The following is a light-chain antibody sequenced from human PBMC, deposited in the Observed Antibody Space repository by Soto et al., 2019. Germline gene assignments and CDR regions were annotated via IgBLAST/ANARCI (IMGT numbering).Light chain of an antibody. CDR1: GSNIGAGYN. CDR3: QSYDNRLRAV. CDR2: GNS. V-gene: IGLV1-40*01. Sequence: QSALTQPSSVSGDPGQTVTISCTGSGSNIGAGYNVHWYQQLPGTAPKLLIHGNSNRPSGVPDRFSASKSGTSASLAITGLQVEDEGNYYCQSYDNRLRAVFGSGTKVTVL. J-gene: IGLJ1*01.